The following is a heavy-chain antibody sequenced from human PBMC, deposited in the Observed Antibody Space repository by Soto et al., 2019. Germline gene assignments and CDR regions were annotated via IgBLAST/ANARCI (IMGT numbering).Heavy chain of an antibody. CDR3: TRTGEYGVDV. CDR1: GDSVASKSAA. Sequence: PNRTLTGSISGDSVASKSAAGHWIRQYTSRSLEWLGRTYCRSKWSSNYAVSRKSRITINPDTPKIQSSLQMRSVTPDDSARKHRTRTGEYGVDVWGQGTPVTVSS. D-gene: IGHD3-10*01. J-gene: IGHJ6*02. V-gene: IGHV6-1*01. CDR2: TYCRSKWSS.